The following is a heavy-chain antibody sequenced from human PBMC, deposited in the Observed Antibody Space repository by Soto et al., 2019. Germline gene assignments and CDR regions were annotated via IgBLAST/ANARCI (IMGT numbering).Heavy chain of an antibody. CDR1: GASVSHGY. J-gene: IGHJ5*02. D-gene: IGHD3-22*01. Sequence: QMQLQASGPGLVKPSETLSLTCNVSGASVSHGYWSWIRQPPGKALEWIGFMYFGGSFNYNPSLTGRATISVETSKNQFSMKLTSVTASATAVYYCARSYYDSTGFAVDPWGQGTLVTVSS. CDR3: ARSYYDSTGFAVDP. CDR2: MYFGGSF. V-gene: IGHV4-59*02.